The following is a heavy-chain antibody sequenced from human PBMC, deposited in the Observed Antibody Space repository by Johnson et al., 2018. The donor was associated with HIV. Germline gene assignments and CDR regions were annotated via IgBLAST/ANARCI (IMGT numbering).Heavy chain of an antibody. CDR2: ISSSGSTI. V-gene: IGHV3-48*01. CDR3: ARDCRNSTSCLAFDI. CDR1: GFTFSSYA. Sequence: VQLVESGGGVVQPGRSLRLSCAASGFTFSSYAMHWVRQAPGKGLEWVSPISSSGSTIYYADSVKGRFTISRDNSKNTLYLQMNSLRAEDTALYYCARDCRNSTSCLAFDIWGQGTRVTVSS. J-gene: IGHJ3*02. D-gene: IGHD2/OR15-2a*01.